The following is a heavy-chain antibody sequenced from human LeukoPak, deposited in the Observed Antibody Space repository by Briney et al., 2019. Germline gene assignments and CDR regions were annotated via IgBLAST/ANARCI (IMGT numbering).Heavy chain of an antibody. CDR2: INAGNGNT. CDR1: GYTFTSYA. V-gene: IGHV1-3*01. CDR3: ARTNTGGYSSGSLGY. Sequence: ASVKVSCKASGYTFTSYAMHWVRQAPGQRLEWMGWINAGNGNTKYSQKFQGRVTITRDTSASTAYMELSSLRSEDTAVCYCARTNTGGYSSGSLGYWGQGTLVTVSS. J-gene: IGHJ4*02. D-gene: IGHD6-19*01.